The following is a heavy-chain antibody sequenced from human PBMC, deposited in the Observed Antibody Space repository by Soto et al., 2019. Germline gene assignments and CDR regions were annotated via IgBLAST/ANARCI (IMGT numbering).Heavy chain of an antibody. CDR1: GGSISSYY. CDR3: ARGTVTTAGVVDY. D-gene: IGHD4-17*01. J-gene: IGHJ4*02. V-gene: IGHV4-59*01. CDR2: IYYSGST. Sequence: SENLSLTCTVSGGSISSYYWSWIRQPPGKGLEWIGYIYYSGSTNYNPSLKSRVTISVDTSKNQFSLKLSSVTAADTAVYYCARGTVTTAGVVDYWGQGTLVTVSS.